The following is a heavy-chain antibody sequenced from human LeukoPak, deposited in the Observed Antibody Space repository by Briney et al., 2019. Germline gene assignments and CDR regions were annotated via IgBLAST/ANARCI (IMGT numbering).Heavy chain of an antibody. CDR3: ATVPSVGRTYYYYYGMDV. J-gene: IGHJ6*02. Sequence: ASVKASCKVSGYTLTELSMHWVRQAPGKGLEWMGGFDPEDGETIYAQKFQGRVTMTEDTSTDTAYMELSSLRSEDTAEYYCATVPSVGRTYYYYYGMDVWGQGTTVTVSS. V-gene: IGHV1-24*01. CDR2: FDPEDGET. CDR1: GYTLTELS.